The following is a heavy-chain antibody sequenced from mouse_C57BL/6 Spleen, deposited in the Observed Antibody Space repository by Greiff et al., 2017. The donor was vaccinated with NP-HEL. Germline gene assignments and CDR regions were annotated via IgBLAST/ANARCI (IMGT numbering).Heavy chain of an antibody. V-gene: IGHV1-59*01. CDR1: GYTFTSYW. J-gene: IGHJ4*01. Sequence: QVQLQQPGAELVRPGTSVKLSCKASGYTFTSYWMHWVKQRPGQGLEWIGVIDPSDSYTNYNQEFKGKATLTVDTSSSTAYMQLSSLTSEDSAVYYCAREGLTGTEAMDYWGQGTSVTVSS. D-gene: IGHD4-1*01. CDR3: AREGLTGTEAMDY. CDR2: IDPSDSYT.